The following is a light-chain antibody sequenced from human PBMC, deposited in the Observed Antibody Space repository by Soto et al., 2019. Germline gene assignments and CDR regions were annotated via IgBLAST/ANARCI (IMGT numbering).Light chain of an antibody. V-gene: IGKV3-15*01. CDR2: DAS. J-gene: IGKJ1*01. CDR3: QQYNYWPPWT. CDR1: QSVRSN. Sequence: EIVMTQSPVTLSVSPGERATLSCRASQSVRSNLAWYQQKPGQAPRLLMYDASTRATGIPARFSGSGSRTEFTLTISSLQSEDFAVYYCQQYNYWPPWTFDQGTKVEIK.